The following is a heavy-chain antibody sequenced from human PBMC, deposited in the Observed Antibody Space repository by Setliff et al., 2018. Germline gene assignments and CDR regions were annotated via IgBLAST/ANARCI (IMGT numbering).Heavy chain of an antibody. V-gene: IGHV3-11*01. D-gene: IGHD2-2*01. CDR2: INTGDDII. J-gene: IGHJ5*02. Sequence: PGGSLRLSCAASGFTFSNAWMSWVRQAPGKGLEWISYINTGDDIIYYAPSVKGRFTISRDNAKNSLYLQMNGLTTDDTAKYFCAKDRWGYADPWGQGTLVTVSS. CDR1: GFTFSNAW. CDR3: AKDRWGYADP.